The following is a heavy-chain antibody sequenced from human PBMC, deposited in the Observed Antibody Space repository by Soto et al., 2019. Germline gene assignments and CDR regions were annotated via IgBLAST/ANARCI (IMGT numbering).Heavy chain of an antibody. J-gene: IGHJ4*02. CDR2: IIPIFGTA. D-gene: IGHD2-15*01. Sequence: GASVKVSCKASGGTFSSYAISWVRQAPGQGLEWMGGIIPIFGTANYAQKFQGRVTITADESTSTAYMELSSLRSEDTAVYYCAKGAISSPYSCCHYWGQGTLVTVSS. CDR1: GGTFSSYA. CDR3: AKGAISSPYSCCHY. V-gene: IGHV1-69*13.